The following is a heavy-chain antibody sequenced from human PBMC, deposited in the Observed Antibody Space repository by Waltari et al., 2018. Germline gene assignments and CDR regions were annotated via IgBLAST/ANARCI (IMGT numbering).Heavy chain of an antibody. CDR2: IDPEDGET. CDR1: GYTFMDYF. D-gene: IGHD3-10*01. J-gene: IGHJ4*02. Sequence: EVELVQSGAEVKKPGATVKISCKASGYTFMDYFMHWVQQAPGKGLELMGLIDPEDGETGYSAKFQGRVTITADTSTDTAYMELSSLTSGDTAVYYCAPLPGGSGQTFDYWGQGTLVTVSS. CDR3: APLPGGSGQTFDY. V-gene: IGHV1-69-2*01.